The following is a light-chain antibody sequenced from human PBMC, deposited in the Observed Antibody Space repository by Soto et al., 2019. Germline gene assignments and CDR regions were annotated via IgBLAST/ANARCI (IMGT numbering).Light chain of an antibody. J-gene: IGKJ3*01. CDR3: QKTYSTPFT. V-gene: IGKV1-39*01. CDR1: QTISNY. Sequence: DIQMTQSPSFLSASVGDRVTITCRASQTISNYLNWYQEKPGRAPKLLIYAASNLQSGVPSRFSGSGSGTDFTLTITNLQPEDFATYYCQKTYSTPFTFGPGTNVDVK. CDR2: AAS.